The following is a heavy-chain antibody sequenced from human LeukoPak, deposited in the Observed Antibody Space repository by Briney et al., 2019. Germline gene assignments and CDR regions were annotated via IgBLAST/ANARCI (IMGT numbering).Heavy chain of an antibody. CDR1: GFNFSSYA. J-gene: IGHJ4*02. CDR2: MSYDGNNE. D-gene: IGHD3-10*01. V-gene: IGHV3-30-3*01. CDR3: ARDDSGASTSY. Sequence: GRPLRLSCAASGFNFSSYAMHWVRQAPGKGLEWVAVMSYDGNNEYYADSVKGRFTISRDNSKNTLFLQMNSLRAEDTAVYYCARDDSGASTSYWGQGTLVTVSS.